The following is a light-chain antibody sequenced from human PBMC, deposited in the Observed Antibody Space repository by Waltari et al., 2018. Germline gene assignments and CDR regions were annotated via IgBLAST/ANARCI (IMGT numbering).Light chain of an antibody. V-gene: IGKV4-1*01. CDR1: QSLLFRSNNKNY. Sequence: DTVMTQSPGSLAVSLGERATINCKSSQSLLFRSNNKNYLAWYQQKPGQPPKFLIRWAFNRESWVPDRVSGSGVGKDFTLTISRLQAEDVAVYYCQQYYHIARTFGQGTRVEIK. CDR3: QQYYHIART. J-gene: IGKJ1*01. CDR2: WAF.